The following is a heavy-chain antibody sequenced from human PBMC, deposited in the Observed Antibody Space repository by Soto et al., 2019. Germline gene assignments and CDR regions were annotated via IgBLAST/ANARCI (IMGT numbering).Heavy chain of an antibody. V-gene: IGHV1-46*01. Sequence: SVKVSCKASGYTFTSYYMHWVRQAPGKGLEWMGIINPSGGSTSYAQKFQGRVTMTRDTSTSTVYMELNSLRSEDPAVYYCAGGDSSGSLWALWDYWGQGTLVTVSS. J-gene: IGHJ4*02. CDR2: INPSGGST. CDR1: GYTFTSYY. D-gene: IGHD3-22*01. CDR3: AGGDSSGSLWALWDY.